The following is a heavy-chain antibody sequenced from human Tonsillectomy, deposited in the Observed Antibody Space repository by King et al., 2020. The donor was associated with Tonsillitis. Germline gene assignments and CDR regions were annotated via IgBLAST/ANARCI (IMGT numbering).Heavy chain of an antibody. Sequence: EVQLVESGGGLVQPGGSLRLSCAASGFTFSTYAMSWVRQAPGKGLEWVSGISGSGGVTDYADSVKGRFTISRDNSKNTLYLQKNNLRARDTAVYYCAKERVVAGVPLYFDCWGQGTLVTVSS. CDR1: GFTFSTYA. D-gene: IGHD2-21*01. CDR3: AKERVVAGVPLYFDC. V-gene: IGHV3-23*04. J-gene: IGHJ4*02. CDR2: ISGSGGVT.